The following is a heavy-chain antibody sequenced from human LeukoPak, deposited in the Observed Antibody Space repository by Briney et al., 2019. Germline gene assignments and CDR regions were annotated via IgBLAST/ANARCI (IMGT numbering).Heavy chain of an antibody. Sequence: PGGSLRLSCAASGFTFSSYWMHWVRQAPGKGLVWVSRINSDGSSISYADSVKGRFTISRDNAKKTLYLQVNSLRAEDTAVYYCARAGEVGARDYWGQGTLVAVSS. CDR2: INSDGSSI. J-gene: IGHJ4*02. CDR3: ARAGEVGARDY. D-gene: IGHD1-26*01. V-gene: IGHV3-74*01. CDR1: GFTFSSYW.